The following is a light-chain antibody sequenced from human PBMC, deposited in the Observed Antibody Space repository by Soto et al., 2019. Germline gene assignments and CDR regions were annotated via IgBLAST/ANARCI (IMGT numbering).Light chain of an antibody. V-gene: IGKV1-6*01. CDR1: RGIGSD. CDR2: AVS. J-gene: IGKJ4*01. Sequence: AIEMTQSPSSLSASVGDRVTITCRASRGIGSDLAWYQQRPGKAPQLLIYAVSSLQNGVPSRFSGSGSGTDFTLTINSLQIEDFATYYCLQDHNLLTFGGGTKVEI. CDR3: LQDHNLLT.